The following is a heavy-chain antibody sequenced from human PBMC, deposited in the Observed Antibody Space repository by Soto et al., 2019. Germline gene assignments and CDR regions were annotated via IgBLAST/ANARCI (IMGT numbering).Heavy chain of an antibody. V-gene: IGHV4-4*02. Sequence: QVQLQESGPGLVKPSGTVSLTCAVSGGSISSDNWWNWIRQPPGKGLEWIGQIYHTGGTTYNPSLESRVTISLDRSKNQFSLKLSTVTAADTAVYYCARSDWAFDYWGQGTLVTVSS. CDR1: GGSISSDNW. CDR3: ARSDWAFDY. D-gene: IGHD3-9*01. J-gene: IGHJ4*02. CDR2: IYHTGGT.